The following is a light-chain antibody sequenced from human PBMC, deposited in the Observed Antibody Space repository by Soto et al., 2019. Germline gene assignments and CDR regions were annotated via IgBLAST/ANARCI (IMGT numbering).Light chain of an antibody. J-gene: IGKJ1*01. CDR2: AAS. CDR3: QQANSFPRT. Sequence: DIQMTQSPSSVSASVGDRVTITCRASQAISTWLAWYQQKPGKAPKLLIYAASNLQTGVPSRFSGSGSGTDFTLTISSLQPEDLETYYCQQANSFPRTFGQGTKVEIK. CDR1: QAISTW. V-gene: IGKV1D-12*01.